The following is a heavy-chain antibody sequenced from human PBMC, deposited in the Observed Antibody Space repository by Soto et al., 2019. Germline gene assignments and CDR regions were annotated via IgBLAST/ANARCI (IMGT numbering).Heavy chain of an antibody. CDR2: INPNNGNS. D-gene: IGHD6-19*01. Sequence: ASVKVSCKASGYTFNIDGISWVRRAPGQGLEWMGWINPNNGNSNSAQRVQGRVTMTTDTSTSTAYMELRSLRSDDTAVYFCARGRMYTSDWYPTFDSWGQGTLVTVSS. J-gene: IGHJ4*02. CDR3: ARGRMYTSDWYPTFDS. CDR1: GYTFNIDG. V-gene: IGHV1-18*04.